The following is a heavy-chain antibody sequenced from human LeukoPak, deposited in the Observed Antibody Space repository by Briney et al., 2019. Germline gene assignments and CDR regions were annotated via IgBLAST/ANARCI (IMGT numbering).Heavy chain of an antibody. D-gene: IGHD1-26*01. Sequence: PGGSPRLSCAASGFTFSSYALSWIRQAPGKGLEWVSTISGSGRSTFNADSVQGRFTISRDNSKNTLYLQMNSLRAEDTAVYYCARSGINFFDYWGQGALVTVSS. J-gene: IGHJ4*02. CDR2: ISGSGRST. V-gene: IGHV3-23*01. CDR1: GFTFSSYA. CDR3: ARSGINFFDY.